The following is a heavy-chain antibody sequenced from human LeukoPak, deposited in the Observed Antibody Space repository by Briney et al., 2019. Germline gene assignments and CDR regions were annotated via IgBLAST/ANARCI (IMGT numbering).Heavy chain of an antibody. D-gene: IGHD6-13*01. V-gene: IGHV3-30*18. CDR3: AKDNGYSSLRHFDY. CDR2: ISYDGSNK. CDR1: GFTFSSYG. Sequence: GRSLRLSCAASGFTFSSYGMHWVRQAPGKGPEWVAVISYDGSNKYYADSVKGRFTISRDNSRNTLYLQMNSLRAEDTAVYYCAKDNGYSSLRHFDYWGQGTLVTVSS. J-gene: IGHJ4*02.